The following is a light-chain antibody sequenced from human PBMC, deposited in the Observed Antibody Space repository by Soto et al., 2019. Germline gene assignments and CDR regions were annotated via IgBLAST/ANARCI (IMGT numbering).Light chain of an antibody. CDR2: WAS. CDR3: QQYWSPPQT. Sequence: DIVMTQSPDSLAVSLGERATINCKSSQSILYSSNNKNYLAWYQQKPGQPPKLLIYWASTRESGVPDLFSGSGSGTDFTLAVSSLQAEDLAVYYCQQYWSPPQTFGQGTKVEIK. CDR1: QSILYSSNNKNY. J-gene: IGKJ1*01. V-gene: IGKV4-1*01.